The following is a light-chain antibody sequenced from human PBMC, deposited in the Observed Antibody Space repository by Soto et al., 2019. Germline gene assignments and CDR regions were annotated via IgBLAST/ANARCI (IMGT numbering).Light chain of an antibody. J-gene: IGLJ3*02. CDR2: EGT. CDR3: DYYACSNGWV. CDR1: NSDVLGYDD. Sequence: QSVLTQPASVSGSPGQSITISCTGTNSDVLGYDDVSWYQHHPGKALKLMIYEGTKRPSGISYRFSGPKSGNMASLTISGLQAEDEADYYCDYYACSNGWVFGGGTKLTVL. V-gene: IGLV2-23*01.